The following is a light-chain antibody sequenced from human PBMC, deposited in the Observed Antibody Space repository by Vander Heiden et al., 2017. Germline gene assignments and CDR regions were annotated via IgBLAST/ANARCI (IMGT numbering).Light chain of an antibody. CDR3: QQLNGFRT. CDR2: AAS. Sequence: IQLTQSPSSLSASVGDRVTITCRASQGITTYLAWYQQKPGKAPKLLIYAASFLQAGVPSRFSGSGYGTDFTHTINSLQPDDFATYYCQQLNGFRTFGQGTKVEIK. CDR1: QGITTY. V-gene: IGKV1-9*01. J-gene: IGKJ1*01.